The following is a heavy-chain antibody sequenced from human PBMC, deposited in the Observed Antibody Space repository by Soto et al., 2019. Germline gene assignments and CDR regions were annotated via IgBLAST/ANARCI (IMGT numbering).Heavy chain of an antibody. J-gene: IGHJ5*02. CDR3: ARDLAVRDIPDP. CDR2: IWYDGSNK. Sequence: QVQLVESGGGVVQPGRSLRLSCAASGFTFSSYGMHWVRQAPGKGLEWVAVIWYDGSNKYYADSVKGRFTISRDNSKNTLYLQMNSLRAEDTAVYYCARDLAVRDIPDPWGQGTLVTVSS. CDR1: GFTFSSYG. D-gene: IGHD2-15*01. V-gene: IGHV3-33*01.